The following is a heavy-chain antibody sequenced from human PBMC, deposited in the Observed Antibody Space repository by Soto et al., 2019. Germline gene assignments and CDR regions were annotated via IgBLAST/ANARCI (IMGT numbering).Heavy chain of an antibody. CDR1: GDSVSSTSAA. V-gene: IGHV6-1*01. D-gene: IGHD2-2*01. CDR3: ARTTSESGYCSSTSCYSYYYYYMDV. J-gene: IGHJ6*03. CDR2: TYYRSKWYN. Sequence: SQTLSLTCAISGDSVSSTSAAWNWIRQSPSRDLEWLGRTYYRSKWYNDYAVSVKSRITINPDTSKNQFSLQLNSVTPEDTAVYYCARTTSESGYCSSTSCYSYYYYYMDVWGKGTTVTVSS.